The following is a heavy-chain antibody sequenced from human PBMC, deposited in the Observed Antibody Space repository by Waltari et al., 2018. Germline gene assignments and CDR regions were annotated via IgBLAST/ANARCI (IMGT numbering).Heavy chain of an antibody. V-gene: IGHV4-39*07. CDR1: GDSVRSVPYF. Sequence: QLQLQESGPRLVKPAETLSLTCTVSGDSVRSVPYFWAWIRQPPGKGLEWLGSMFYSGTTYHNSSLKSRVTISVDTSKNQVSLQLKSVTAADTAVYFCARDRSGTINSFDPWGRGTLVTVSS. CDR3: ARDRSGTINSFDP. CDR2: MFYSGTT. J-gene: IGHJ5*02. D-gene: IGHD1-26*01.